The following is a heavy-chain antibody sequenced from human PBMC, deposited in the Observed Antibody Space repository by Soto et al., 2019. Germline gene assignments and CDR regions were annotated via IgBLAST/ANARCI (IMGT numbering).Heavy chain of an antibody. CDR1: GFTFSNAW. J-gene: IGHJ6*02. CDR2: TKSKTDGGTT. D-gene: IGHD3-10*01. V-gene: IGHV3-15*01. Sequence: EVQLVESGGGLVKPGGSLRLSCAASGFTFSNAWMSWVRQAPGKGLEWVGRTKSKTDGGTTDYAAPVKGRFTISRDDSNNTLYLQMNSMKAEDTAVYYCNTGPFTIVLGVMWNYYYGMDVWGQGTTVTVSS. CDR3: NTGPFTIVLGVMWNYYYGMDV.